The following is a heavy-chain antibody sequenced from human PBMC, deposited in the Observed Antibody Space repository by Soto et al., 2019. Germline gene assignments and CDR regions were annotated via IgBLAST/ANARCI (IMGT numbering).Heavy chain of an antibody. Sequence: GGSLRLSCAASGFTFSSYWMHWVRQAPGKGLVWVSRINSDGSSTSYADSVKGRFTISRDNAKNTLYLQMNSLRAEDTAVYYCARASDPSLHRETIFGVGDAFDIWGQGTMVTVSS. CDR1: GFTFSSYW. CDR2: INSDGSST. V-gene: IGHV3-74*01. CDR3: ARASDPSLHRETIFGVGDAFDI. J-gene: IGHJ3*02. D-gene: IGHD3-3*01.